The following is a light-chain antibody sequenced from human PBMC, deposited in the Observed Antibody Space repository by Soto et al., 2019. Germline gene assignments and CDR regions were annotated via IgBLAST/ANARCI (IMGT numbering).Light chain of an antibody. J-gene: IGLJ3*02. CDR2: EVS. CDR1: SREVGGFNY. V-gene: IGLV2-8*01. Sequence: QSALTQPPYASGSPVQSVTISWTGTSREVGGFNYVSWYQQHPGNAPKLMIYEVSMRPSGGPDRFSGSKSGNTASLTVSGLQAEDEADYYCSSYAGSNNGVFGGGTKLTV. CDR3: SSYAGSNNGV.